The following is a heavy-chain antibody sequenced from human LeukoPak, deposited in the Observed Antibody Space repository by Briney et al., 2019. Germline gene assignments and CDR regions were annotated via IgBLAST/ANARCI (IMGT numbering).Heavy chain of an antibody. CDR3: ARLFDY. Sequence: GGSLRLSCADSGFTFSSYAMSWVRQAPGKGLEWVSTIIGSGDNTYYADSVKGRFTISRDNSKNMLYLQMNSLRADDTAVYYCARLFDYWGQGTLVTVSS. CDR1: GFTFSSYA. V-gene: IGHV3-23*01. CDR2: IIGSGDNT. J-gene: IGHJ4*02.